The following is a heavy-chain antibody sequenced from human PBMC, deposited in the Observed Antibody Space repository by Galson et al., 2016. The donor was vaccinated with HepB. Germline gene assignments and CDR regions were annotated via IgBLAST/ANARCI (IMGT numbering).Heavy chain of an antibody. J-gene: IGHJ5*02. D-gene: IGHD4-11*01. Sequence: ETLSLTCTVSGASVIDYYWNWIRQPPGKGLEWIGQIFSNGNTDYNPSLRSRVTMSIDTSKNQFSLNLKSVTTADSGVYYCARDFDYSNRWFHPWGQGTLVTVSS. CDR3: ARDFDYSNRWFHP. CDR1: GASVIDYY. CDR2: IFSNGNT. V-gene: IGHV4-59*02.